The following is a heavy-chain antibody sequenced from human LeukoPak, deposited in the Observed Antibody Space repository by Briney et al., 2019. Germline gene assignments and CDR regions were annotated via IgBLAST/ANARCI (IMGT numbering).Heavy chain of an antibody. CDR2: IYPGDSDT. Sequence: PGESLKISCKGSGYSFTSYWIGWVRQMPGKGLEWMGIIYPGDSDTRYSPSFQGQVTNSADKSISTAYLQWSSLKASDTAMYYCARQRGVWGSSSWYGPTIDYWGQGTLVTVSS. V-gene: IGHV5-51*01. D-gene: IGHD6-13*01. CDR3: ARQRGVWGSSSWYGPTIDY. CDR1: GYSFTSYW. J-gene: IGHJ4*02.